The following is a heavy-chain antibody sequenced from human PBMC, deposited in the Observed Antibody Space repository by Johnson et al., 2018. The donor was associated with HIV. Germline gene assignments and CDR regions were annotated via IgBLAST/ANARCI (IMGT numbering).Heavy chain of an antibody. CDR1: GFTFSNYG. CDR3: AKSDSGYDAFDI. J-gene: IGHJ3*02. D-gene: IGHD5-12*01. Sequence: QVQLVESGGGVVQPGRSLRLSCAASGFTFSNYGMHWVRQAPGKGLEWMAFIRYDGSNKYYVDSVKGRFTISRDNSKNTLYLQMNSLLPEDTAVYYCAKSDSGYDAFDIWGQGTMVTVSS. CDR2: IRYDGSNK. V-gene: IGHV3-30*02.